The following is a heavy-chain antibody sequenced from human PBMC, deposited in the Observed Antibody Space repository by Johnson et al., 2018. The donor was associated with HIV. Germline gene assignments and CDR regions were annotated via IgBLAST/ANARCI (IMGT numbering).Heavy chain of an antibody. CDR3: ARAWRAPPDYGGNPGAFDI. CDR2: ISSDGSNR. CDR1: GFTFSSYA. Sequence: QMLLVESGGGVVQPGRSLRLSCAASGFTFSSYAMHWVRQAPGKGLEWVAVISSDGSNRYYTESVKGRFTISRDNSKNTLYLQMNSLRAEDMAVYYCARAWRAPPDYGGNPGAFDIWGQGTMVTVSS. J-gene: IGHJ3*02. V-gene: IGHV3-30*04. D-gene: IGHD4-23*01.